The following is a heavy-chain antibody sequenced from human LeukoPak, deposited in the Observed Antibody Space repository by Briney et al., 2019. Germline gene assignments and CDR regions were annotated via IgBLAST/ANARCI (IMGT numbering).Heavy chain of an antibody. V-gene: IGHV4-34*01. CDR2: INHSGST. CDR1: GGSFSGYY. D-gene: IGHD6-19*01. J-gene: IGHJ4*02. CDR3: ARWGSRGCDY. Sequence: SETLSLTCAVYGGSFSGYYWSWIRQPPGKGLEWIGEINHSGSTNYNPSLKSRVTISVDTSKNQFSLKLSSVTAADTAVYYCARWGSRGCDYWGQGTLVTVSS.